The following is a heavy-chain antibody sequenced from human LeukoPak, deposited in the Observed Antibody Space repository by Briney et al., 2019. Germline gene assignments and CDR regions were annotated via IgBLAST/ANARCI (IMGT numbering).Heavy chain of an antibody. Sequence: GGSLRLSRAASGFTFSSYSMNWVRQAPGKGLEWVSSISGSSNYIYYAESVKGRFTISRDNAKISLYLQMNSLRPEDTAVYYCARDDSSGYYSGGDYWGQGTLVTVSS. D-gene: IGHD3-22*01. J-gene: IGHJ4*02. CDR1: GFTFSSYS. V-gene: IGHV3-21*01. CDR3: ARDDSSGYYSGGDY. CDR2: ISGSSNYI.